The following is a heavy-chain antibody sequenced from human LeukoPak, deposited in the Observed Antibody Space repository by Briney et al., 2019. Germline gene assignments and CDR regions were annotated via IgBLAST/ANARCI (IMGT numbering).Heavy chain of an antibody. CDR1: GGSIRSSGYY. V-gene: IGHV4-39*01. CDR3: ARGEETGSDDY. D-gene: IGHD3-9*01. Sequence: SETLSLTCTVCGGSIRSSGYYWGWIRQPPGKGLEWIGVIYYSGSTYYNPSLKSRVTISVDTSKNQFSLKLSSVTAADTAVYYCARGEETGSDDYWGQGTLVTVSS. CDR2: IYYSGST. J-gene: IGHJ4*02.